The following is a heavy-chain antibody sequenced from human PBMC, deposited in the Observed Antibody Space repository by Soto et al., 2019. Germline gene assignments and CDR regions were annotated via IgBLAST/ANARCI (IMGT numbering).Heavy chain of an antibody. CDR2: MKQDGSEK. CDR3: ARDYYYYVDV. Sequence: EVQLVESGGGLVQPGGSLRLSCAASGFTCRDYWMSWVRQAPGKGLEWVASMKQDGSEKYSVDSVKGRFTISRDNAKNSLYLQMNSLGAEDTAVYYCARDYYYYVDVWGKGTTVTVSS. J-gene: IGHJ6*03. V-gene: IGHV3-7*01. CDR1: GFTCRDYW.